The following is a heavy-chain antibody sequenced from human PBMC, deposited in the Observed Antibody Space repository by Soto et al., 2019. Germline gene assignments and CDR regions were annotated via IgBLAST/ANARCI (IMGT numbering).Heavy chain of an antibody. D-gene: IGHD2-15*01. J-gene: IGHJ6*02. V-gene: IGHV1-69*01. CDR1: GGTFSSYA. Sequence: QVQLVQSGAEVKKPGSSVKVSCKAPGGTFSSYAISWVRQAPGQGLEWMGGIIPIFGTAKYAQKFQGRVTITADESTSSGYMELSRLRSEATAVYYCARSQGGSSSLDIYYYYYYGMGVWGQGTTVTVSS. CDR3: ARSQGGSSSLDIYYYYYYGMGV. CDR2: IIPIFGTA.